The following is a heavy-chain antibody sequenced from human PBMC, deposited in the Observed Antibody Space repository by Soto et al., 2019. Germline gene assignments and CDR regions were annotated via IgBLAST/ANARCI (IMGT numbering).Heavy chain of an antibody. CDR3: TRDASRDSSARGWFDP. Sequence: GSLRLSCAASGFTFRSFTMNWVRQAPGKGLEWVSTISSNSAYIYYTDALRGRFTIARDNAKNSLHLQMNSLRAEDTAVYYCTRDASRDSSARGWFDPWGPGTLVTVSS. V-gene: IGHV3-21*01. CDR2: ISSNSAYI. J-gene: IGHJ5*02. CDR1: GFTFRSFT. D-gene: IGHD6-13*01.